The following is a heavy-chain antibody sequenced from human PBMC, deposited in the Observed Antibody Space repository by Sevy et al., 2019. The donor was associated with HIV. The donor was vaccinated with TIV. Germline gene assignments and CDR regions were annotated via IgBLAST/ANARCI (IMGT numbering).Heavy chain of an antibody. V-gene: IGHV1-2*02. J-gene: IGHJ3*02. CDR3: ARRYCSSTSCYSRAFDI. D-gene: IGHD2-2*01. CDR1: GYTFTGYY. CDR2: INPNSGGT. Sequence: ASVKVSCKASGYTFTGYYMHWVRQAPGQGLEWMGWINPNSGGTNYAQKFQGRVTMTRDTSISTAYMELSRLRSDDTAVYHCARRYCSSTSCYSRAFDIWGQGTMVTVSS.